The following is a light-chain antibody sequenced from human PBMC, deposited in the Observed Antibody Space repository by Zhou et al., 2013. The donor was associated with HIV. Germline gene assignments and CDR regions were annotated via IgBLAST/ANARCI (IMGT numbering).Light chain of an antibody. CDR3: QQYSDSSGLT. J-gene: IGKJ4*01. CDR1: QTIATW. Sequence: DIQMTQSPSTLSASVGDRVTISCRASQTIATWLAWYQQKPGKAPNLLIYEASSLETGVPSRFSGSGSGTEFTLTISSLQPDDFATYYCQQYSDSSGLTFGGGTKVDLK. CDR2: EAS. V-gene: IGKV1-5*03.